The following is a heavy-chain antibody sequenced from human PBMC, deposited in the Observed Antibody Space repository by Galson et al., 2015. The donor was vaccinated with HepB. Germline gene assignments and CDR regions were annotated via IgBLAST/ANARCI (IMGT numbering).Heavy chain of an antibody. V-gene: IGHV3-30*18. CDR2: ISYDGSNK. CDR3: AKGVGYYDFWSGYAN. D-gene: IGHD3-3*01. J-gene: IGHJ4*02. CDR1: GFTFSSYG. Sequence: SLRLSCAASGFTFSSYGMDWVRQAPGKGLEWVAVISYDGSNKYYADSVKGRFTISRDNSKNTLYLQMNSLRAEDTAVYYCAKGVGYYDFWSGYANWFQGTLFTVSS.